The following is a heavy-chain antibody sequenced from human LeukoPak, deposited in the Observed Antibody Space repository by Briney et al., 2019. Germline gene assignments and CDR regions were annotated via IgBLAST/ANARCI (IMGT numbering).Heavy chain of an antibody. CDR1: GGSISSYY. Sequence: SETLSLTCTVSGGSISSYYWSWIRQPPGKGLEWSGSIYYSGSTYYNPSLKSRVTISVDTSKNQFSLKLSSVTAADTAVYYCAIRYYDFWSGYFLLDYWGQGTLVTVSS. CDR3: AIRYYDFWSGYFLLDY. D-gene: IGHD3-3*01. V-gene: IGHV4-59*05. CDR2: IYYSGST. J-gene: IGHJ4*02.